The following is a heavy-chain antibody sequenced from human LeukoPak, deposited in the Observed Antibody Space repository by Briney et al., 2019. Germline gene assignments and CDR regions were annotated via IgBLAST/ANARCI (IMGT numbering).Heavy chain of an antibody. CDR3: AKDNSYSGSVY. CDR1: GFTLSSYA. CDR2: ISSNGGST. J-gene: IGHJ4*02. D-gene: IGHD1-26*01. V-gene: IGHV3-64*01. Sequence: PGGSLRLSCAASGFTLSSYAMHWVRQAPGKGLEYVSAISSNGGSTYYANSVKGRFTISRDNSKNTLYLQMDSLRAGDTAVYYCAKDNSYSGSVYWGQGTLVTVSS.